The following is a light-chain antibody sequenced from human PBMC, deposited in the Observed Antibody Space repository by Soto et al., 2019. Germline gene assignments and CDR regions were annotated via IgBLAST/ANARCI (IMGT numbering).Light chain of an antibody. Sequence: TTSPATLSLATGGNTNLSCRASQSVSIYLAWYQQKPGQAPRLLIYDASNRANGIPARFSGSGSGTDFTLTISSLEPEDFAVYYCQQRSNWPPEITFGQGTRLEIK. V-gene: IGKV3-11*01. CDR3: QQRSNWPPEIT. CDR2: DAS. CDR1: QSVSIY. J-gene: IGKJ5*01.